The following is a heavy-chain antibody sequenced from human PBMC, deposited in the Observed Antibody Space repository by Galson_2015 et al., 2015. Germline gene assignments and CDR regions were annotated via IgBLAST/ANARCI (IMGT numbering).Heavy chain of an antibody. CDR1: GFSFSNYA. V-gene: IGHV3-23*01. CDR2: IGSSGAYT. Sequence: SLRLSCAASGFSFSNYALTWVRQAPGKGLEWISSIGSSGAYTLYADSVKGRFTISRDNPKNTLYLQMNSLRAEDTAVYYCARDPLWDRTVGFDYWGQGTLVTVSS. D-gene: IGHD3-16*01. J-gene: IGHJ4*02. CDR3: ARDPLWDRTVGFDY.